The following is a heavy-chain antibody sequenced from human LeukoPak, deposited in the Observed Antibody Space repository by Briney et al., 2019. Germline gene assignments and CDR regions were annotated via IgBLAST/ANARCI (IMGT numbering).Heavy chain of an antibody. CDR2: INPNSGGT. V-gene: IGHV1-2*06. CDR1: GYTFAGYY. CDR3: ARVGFGAMIVVVSYYYYMDV. Sequence: ASVKVSCKASGYTFAGYYMHWVRQAPGQGLEWMGRINPNSGGTNYAQKFQGRVTMTRDTSISTAYMELSSLRSEDTAVYYCARVGFGAMIVVVSYYYYMDVWGKGTTVTVSS. D-gene: IGHD3-22*01. J-gene: IGHJ6*03.